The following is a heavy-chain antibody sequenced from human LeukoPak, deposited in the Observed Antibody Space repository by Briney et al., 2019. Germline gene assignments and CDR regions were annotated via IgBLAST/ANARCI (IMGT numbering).Heavy chain of an antibody. CDR3: ARGLYYDYVWGSYRSVRNNNWFDP. Sequence: SETLSLTCAVYGGSFSAYYWSWIRQPPGKGLEWIGEINHSGSTNYNPSLKSRVTISVDTSKNQFSLKLSSVTAADTAVYYCARGLYYDYVWGSYRSVRNNNWFDPWGQGTLVTVSS. CDR1: GGSFSAYY. V-gene: IGHV4-34*01. D-gene: IGHD3-16*02. J-gene: IGHJ5*02. CDR2: INHSGST.